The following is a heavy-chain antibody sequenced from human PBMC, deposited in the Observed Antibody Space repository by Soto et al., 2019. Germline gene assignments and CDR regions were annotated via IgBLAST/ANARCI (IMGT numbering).Heavy chain of an antibody. D-gene: IGHD2-2*02. CDR3: ARDYCSSTSCHNRFDY. CDR1: GFTFSSYS. CDR2: ISYDGNNK. J-gene: IGHJ4*02. V-gene: IGHV3-30-3*01. Sequence: PGGALRLSSAASGFTFSSYSMHWGRPAPGKGLEWVAVISYDGNNKYYADSVKGRFTISRDNSKNTLYLQMNSLRAEDTAVYYCARDYCSSTSCHNRFDYWGQGTLVTVSS.